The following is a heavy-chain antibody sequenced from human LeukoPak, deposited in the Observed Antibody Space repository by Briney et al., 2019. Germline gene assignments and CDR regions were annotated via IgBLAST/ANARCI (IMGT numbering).Heavy chain of an antibody. Sequence: SVKVSCKASGGTFSSYAISWVRQAPGQGLEWMGRIIPIFSTANYAQKFQGRVTITTDESTSTAYMELSSLRSEDTAVYYCARGAPLELLFDYWGQGTLVTVSS. CDR3: ARGAPLELLFDY. J-gene: IGHJ4*02. CDR1: GGTFSSYA. CDR2: IIPIFSTA. D-gene: IGHD1-26*01. V-gene: IGHV1-69*05.